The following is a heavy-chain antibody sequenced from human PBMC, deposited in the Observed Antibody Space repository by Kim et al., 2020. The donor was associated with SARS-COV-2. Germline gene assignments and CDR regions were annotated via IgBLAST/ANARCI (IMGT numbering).Heavy chain of an antibody. CDR1: GGSISSSSYY. J-gene: IGHJ4*02. CDR2: IYYSGCT. D-gene: IGHD5-12*01. V-gene: IGHV4-39*01. Sequence: SETLSLTCTVSGGSISSSSYYWGWIRQPPGKGLEWIGSIYYSGCTYYNPSLKSRVTISVDTSKNQFSLKLSSVTAADTAVYYCARHVRGWLQLRPRNFDYWGQGTLVTVSS. CDR3: ARHVRGWLQLRPRNFDY.